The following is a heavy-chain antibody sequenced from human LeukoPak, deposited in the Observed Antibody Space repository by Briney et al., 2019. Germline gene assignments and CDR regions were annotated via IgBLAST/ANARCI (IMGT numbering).Heavy chain of an antibody. CDR3: ARADTAMADAFDV. D-gene: IGHD5-18*01. CDR2: IYSGGST. CDR1: GFTVSSNY. J-gene: IGHJ3*01. V-gene: IGHV3-53*01. Sequence: PGGSLRLSCAASGFTVSSNYMTWVRQAPGKGLEWVSFIYSGGSTYYADSVKGRFTISRDNSKNTLYLQMNSLRAEDTAVYYCARADTAMADAFDVWGQGTMVTVSS.